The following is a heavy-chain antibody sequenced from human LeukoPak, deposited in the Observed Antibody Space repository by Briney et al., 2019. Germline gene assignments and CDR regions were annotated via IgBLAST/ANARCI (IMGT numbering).Heavy chain of an antibody. D-gene: IGHD2-21*01. CDR2: IIPILGIA. CDR3: ARVCGDCHVGGAFDI. J-gene: IGHJ3*02. Sequence: GASVKASCKASGGTFSSYTISWVRQAPGQGLEWMGRIIPILGIANYAQKFQGRVTITADKSTSTAYMELSSLRSEDTAVYYCARVCGDCHVGGAFDIWGQGTMVTVSS. V-gene: IGHV1-69*02. CDR1: GGTFSSYT.